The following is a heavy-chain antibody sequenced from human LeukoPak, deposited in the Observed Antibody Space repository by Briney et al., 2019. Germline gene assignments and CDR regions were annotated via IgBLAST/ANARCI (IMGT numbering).Heavy chain of an antibody. CDR2: ISGSGGST. D-gene: IGHD3-10*01. Sequence: GGSLRLSCAASGFTFSSHAMSWVRQAPGKGLEWVSSISGSGGSTYYADSVKGRFTISRDNSNNTLYLQLDSLRAEDTAVYYCATRAAGSGTYDFDYWGQGTLVTVSS. V-gene: IGHV3-23*01. CDR1: GFTFSSHA. CDR3: ATRAAGSGTYDFDY. J-gene: IGHJ4*02.